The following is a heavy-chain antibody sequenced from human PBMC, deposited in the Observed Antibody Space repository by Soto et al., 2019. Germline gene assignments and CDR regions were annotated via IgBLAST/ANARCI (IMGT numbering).Heavy chain of an antibody. CDR2: IWSDGSRT. CDR3: AGEPKGGAYDMDV. D-gene: IGHD3-16*01. Sequence: QVHLVESGGGVVQPGTSLRLSCAASRATFTTYDMHWVRQAPGKGLEWVALIWSDGSRTFYADSVKGRFTISRDNSKNTLYLQMNSLRAEDTAVYYCAGEPKGGAYDMDVWGQGTTVTVSS. CDR1: RATFTTYD. J-gene: IGHJ6*02. V-gene: IGHV3-33*01.